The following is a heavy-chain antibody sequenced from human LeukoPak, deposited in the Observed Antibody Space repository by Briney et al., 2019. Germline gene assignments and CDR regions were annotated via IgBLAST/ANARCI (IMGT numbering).Heavy chain of an antibody. V-gene: IGHV3-9*01. J-gene: IGHJ4*02. Sequence: PGGSLRLSCAASGFTFDDYAMHWVRQAPRKGLEWVSGISWNSGSIGYADSVKGRFTISRDNAKNSLYLQMNSLRAEDTALYYCAKGLYYYDSSGYYSPFDYWGQGTLVTVSS. D-gene: IGHD3-22*01. CDR2: ISWNSGSI. CDR1: GFTFDDYA. CDR3: AKGLYYYDSSGYYSPFDY.